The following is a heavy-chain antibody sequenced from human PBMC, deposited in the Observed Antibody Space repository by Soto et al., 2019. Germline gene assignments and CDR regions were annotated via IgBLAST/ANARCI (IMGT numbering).Heavy chain of an antibody. CDR3: AHTPEGDGPDAFDI. CDR1: GFSLSTTGVG. V-gene: IGHV2-5*02. J-gene: IGHJ3*02. CDR2: IYWDDDK. Sequence: QITLKESGPTLVKPTQTLTLTCTFSGFSLSTTGVGVGWIRQPPGEALEWLALIYWDDDKRYSPSLKSRLTITKDTTKNQVVLTMTNMDPVDTATYYCAHTPEGDGPDAFDIWGQGTMVTVSS. D-gene: IGHD2-21*01.